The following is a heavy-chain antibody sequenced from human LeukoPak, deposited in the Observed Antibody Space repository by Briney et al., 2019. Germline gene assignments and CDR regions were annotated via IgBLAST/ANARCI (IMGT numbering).Heavy chain of an antibody. CDR3: ARYYDFWSGYYTTFSY. V-gene: IGHV3-7*01. Sequence: PGGSLRLSCAASGFTFSSYSMNWVRQAPGKGLEWVANIKQDGSEKYYVDSVKGRFTISRDNAKNSLYLQMNSLRAEDTAVYYCARYYDFWSGYYTTFSYWGQGTLVTVSS. J-gene: IGHJ4*02. CDR1: GFTFSSYS. CDR2: IKQDGSEK. D-gene: IGHD3-3*01.